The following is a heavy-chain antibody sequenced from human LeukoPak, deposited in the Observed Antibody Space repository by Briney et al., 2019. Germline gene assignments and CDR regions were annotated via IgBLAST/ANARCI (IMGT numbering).Heavy chain of an antibody. J-gene: IGHJ6*03. CDR1: GGSFSGYY. V-gene: IGHV4-34*01. CDR3: ARHTPYDSSGYYYPWGYYYYMDV. CDR2: INHSGST. Sequence: PSETLSLTCAVYGGSFSGYYWSWIRQPPGKGLEWIGEINHSGSTNYNPSLKSRVTISVDTSKNQFSLKLSSVTAADTAVYYCARHTPYDSSGYYYPWGYYYYMDVWGKGTTVTISS. D-gene: IGHD3-22*01.